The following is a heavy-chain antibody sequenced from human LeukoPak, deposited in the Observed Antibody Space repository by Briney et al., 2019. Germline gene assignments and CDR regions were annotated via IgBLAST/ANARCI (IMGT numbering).Heavy chain of an antibody. V-gene: IGHV3-48*01. CDR1: GFTFSSYS. CDR3: ARGGYSGIDY. Sequence: GGTLRLSCAASGFTFSSYSMNWVRQAPAKGLEWVSYISSSSSTIYYADSVKGRFTISRDNAKNSLYLQKNSLRAEDTAVYYCARGGYSGIDYWGQGTLVTVSS. J-gene: IGHJ4*02. D-gene: IGHD3-22*01. CDR2: ISSSSSTI.